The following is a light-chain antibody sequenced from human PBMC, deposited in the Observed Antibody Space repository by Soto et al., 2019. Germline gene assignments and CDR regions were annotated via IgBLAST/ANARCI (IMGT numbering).Light chain of an antibody. V-gene: IGKV1-39*01. CDR3: QQSSSTPPWT. Sequence: DIQMTQSPSSLSASVGDRVTITCRASQRIISYLNWYQQKPGKAPKLLIYAASSLQGGVPSRFSGSGSGTDFTLTISSLQPEDFATYYCQQSSSTPPWTFGQGTKVEIK. CDR2: AAS. J-gene: IGKJ1*01. CDR1: QRIISY.